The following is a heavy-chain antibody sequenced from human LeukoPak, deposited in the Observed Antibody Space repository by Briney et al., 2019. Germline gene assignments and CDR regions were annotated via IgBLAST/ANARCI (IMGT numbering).Heavy chain of an antibody. CDR3: ARTSLGGAWFDP. V-gene: IGHV4-30-4*08. D-gene: IGHD3-10*01. CDR2: IYYNGST. J-gene: IGHJ5*02. Sequence: SETLSLTCTVSGCSISSGDYYWSWIRQPPGKGLEWIGYIYYNGSTYYNPSLKSRVTISVDTSKNQFSLKLSSVTAADTAVYYCARTSLGGAWFDPWGQGTLVTVSS. CDR1: GCSISSGDYY.